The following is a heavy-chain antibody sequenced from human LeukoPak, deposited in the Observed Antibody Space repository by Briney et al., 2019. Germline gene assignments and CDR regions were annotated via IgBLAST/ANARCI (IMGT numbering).Heavy chain of an antibody. CDR1: GYTFTGYY. J-gene: IGHJ5*02. V-gene: IGHV1-69*04. CDR2: IIPILGIA. D-gene: IGHD4-17*01. Sequence: SVKVSCKASGYTFTGYYMHWVRQAPGQGLEWMGRIIPILGIANYAQKFQGRVTITADKSTSTAYMELSSLRSEDTAVYYSARGGYGDYRGWFDPWGQGTLVTVSS. CDR3: ARGGYGDYRGWFDP.